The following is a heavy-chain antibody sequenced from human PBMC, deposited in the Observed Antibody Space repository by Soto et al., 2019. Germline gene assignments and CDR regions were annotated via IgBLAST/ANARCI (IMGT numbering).Heavy chain of an antibody. CDR2: ISFHGTNK. V-gene: IGHV3-30-3*01. D-gene: IGHD5-12*01. CDR1: GFTLNNYA. Sequence: GGSLRLSCAPSGFTLNNYAMHWVRQAPGEGLEWVAVISFHGTNKNYADSVKGRFTISRDNSNNTVFLEMNSLRPEDTAMYYCERDGGAYSGQDSLDFWGQGTQVTVSS. J-gene: IGHJ4*02. CDR3: ERDGGAYSGQDSLDF.